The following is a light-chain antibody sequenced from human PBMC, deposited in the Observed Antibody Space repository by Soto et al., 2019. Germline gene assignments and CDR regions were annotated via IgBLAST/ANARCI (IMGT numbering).Light chain of an antibody. Sequence: QSVLNQPASVSGSPGQSITISFPGTSSDVVGYNYVSWYQQHPGKAPKFIIYDVSNRPSGVSNRFSGSKSGNTASLTISGLQAEDEADYYCSSYTTSNTRQIVFGTGTKVTVL. CDR2: DVS. J-gene: IGLJ1*01. CDR1: SSDVVGYNY. CDR3: SSYTTSNTRQIV. V-gene: IGLV2-14*01.